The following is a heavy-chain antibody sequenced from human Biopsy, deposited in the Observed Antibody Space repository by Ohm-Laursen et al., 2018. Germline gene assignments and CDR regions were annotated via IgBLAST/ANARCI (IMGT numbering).Heavy chain of an antibody. Sequence: SDTLSLTCTVSGDSISSYYWSWIRQPPGKGLQWIGYVYYTGSTDYNSSLQSRVTISVDTSKNHFSLRLRSVTPADTAINYCARDRGYYSDRTVPGYFDLWGRGTLVTVSS. CDR2: VYYTGST. J-gene: IGHJ2*01. CDR1: GDSISSYY. CDR3: ARDRGYYSDRTVPGYFDL. D-gene: IGHD3-22*01. V-gene: IGHV4-59*01.